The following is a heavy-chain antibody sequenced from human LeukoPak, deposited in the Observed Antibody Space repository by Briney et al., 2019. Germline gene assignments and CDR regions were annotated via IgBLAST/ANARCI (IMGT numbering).Heavy chain of an antibody. CDR1: GFIVSSNY. J-gene: IGHJ3*02. V-gene: IGHV3-53*01. CDR3: ARARSWPEHAFDI. D-gene: IGHD5-24*01. Sequence: PGGSLRLSCAASGFIVSSNYMSCVRQAPGKGLECVSVIYGGGSSTSYADSVRGRFTISRDTSKHISYLQMNTLRAEDTAVYYCARARSWPEHAFDIWGQGTMVTVSS. CDR2: IYGGGSST.